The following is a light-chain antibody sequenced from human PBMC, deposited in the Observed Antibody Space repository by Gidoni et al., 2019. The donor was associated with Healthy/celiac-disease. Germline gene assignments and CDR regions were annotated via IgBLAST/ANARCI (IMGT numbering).Light chain of an antibody. J-gene: IGKJ1*01. Sequence: DRVTITCRASQRISSYLHSYQQKQAKAHKLLIYAASRLQSGVPSRFSGSGSGTGFTLLISGLQPEDFATYYFQQSYRTPWTFXQXTKVEIK. CDR3: QQSYRTPWT. CDR2: AAS. V-gene: IGKV1-39*01. CDR1: QRISSY.